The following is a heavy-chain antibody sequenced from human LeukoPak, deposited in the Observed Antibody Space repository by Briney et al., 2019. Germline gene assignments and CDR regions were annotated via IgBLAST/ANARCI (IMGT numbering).Heavy chain of an antibody. CDR3: AREKGPGYDILTGYYLPGWFDP. D-gene: IGHD3-9*01. CDR2: FSAYNGNT. V-gene: IGHV1-18*01. Sequence: ASVKVSCKASGYTFTSYGISWVRQAPGQGLEWMGWFSAYNGNTNYAQKLQGRVTMTTDTSTSTAYMELRSLRSDDTAVYYCAREKGPGYDILTGYYLPGWFDPWGQGTLVTVSS. CDR1: GYTFTSYG. J-gene: IGHJ5*02.